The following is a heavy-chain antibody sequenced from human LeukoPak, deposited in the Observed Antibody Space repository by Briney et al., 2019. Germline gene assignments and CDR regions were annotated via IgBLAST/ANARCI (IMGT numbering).Heavy chain of an antibody. J-gene: IGHJ4*02. D-gene: IGHD3-16*01. CDR2: INTSGST. CDR1: GGSFSNYY. Sequence: SETLSLTCSVYGGSFSNYYWSWIRQPAGKGLEWIGRINTSGSTNYNPSLESRVTMSVDTSNNQFSLKLNAVTAADTAVYFCARSRGTALITRLDYWGQGTLVTVSS. CDR3: ARSRGTALITRLDY. V-gene: IGHV4-4*07.